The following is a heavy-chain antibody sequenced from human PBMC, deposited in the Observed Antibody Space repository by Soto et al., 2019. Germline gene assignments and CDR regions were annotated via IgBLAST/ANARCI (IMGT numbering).Heavy chain of an antibody. V-gene: IGHV3-64D*08. Sequence: PEGSLRLPCSASGFTPSPYAMHLFRLPLGKGQEYVSAISSNGGSTYYAHSVKGGLTICRDNSKNTLYFQMSSLRAEGTAVNYCLKVRSSGLNYYEQYFSGRGSTVTGSA. CDR1: GFTPSPYA. D-gene: IGHD6-25*01. J-gene: IGHJ6*04. CDR2: ISSNGGST. CDR3: LKVRSSGLNYYEQYF.